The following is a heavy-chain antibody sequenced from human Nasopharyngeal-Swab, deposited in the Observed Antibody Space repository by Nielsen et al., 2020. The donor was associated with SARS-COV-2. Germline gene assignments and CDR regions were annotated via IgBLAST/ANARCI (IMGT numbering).Heavy chain of an antibody. CDR2: INHSGST. J-gene: IGHJ4*02. Sequence: SETLSLTCTVSGGSISSSSYYWSWIRQPPGKGLEWIGEINHSGSTNYNPSLKSRVTISVDTSKNQFSLNLSSVTAADTAVYYCARGGSTPMIFSYWGQGTLVTVSS. V-gene: IGHV4-39*07. CDR3: ARGGSTPMIFSY. D-gene: IGHD3/OR15-3a*01. CDR1: GGSISSSSYY.